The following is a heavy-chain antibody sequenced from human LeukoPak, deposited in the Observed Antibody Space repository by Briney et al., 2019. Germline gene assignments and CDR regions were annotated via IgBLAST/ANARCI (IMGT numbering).Heavy chain of an antibody. CDR3: ARDGGYCSGGSCYSVSDYYYYYMDV. D-gene: IGHD2-15*01. CDR1: GYTFTGYY. Sequence: ASVKVSCKASGYTFTGYYMHWVRQAPGQGLEWMGWINPNSGGTNYAQKFQGRVTMTRDTSISTAYMELSRLRSDDTAVYYCARDGGYCSGGSCYSVSDYYYYYMDVWGKGTTVTVSS. V-gene: IGHV1-2*02. CDR2: INPNSGGT. J-gene: IGHJ6*03.